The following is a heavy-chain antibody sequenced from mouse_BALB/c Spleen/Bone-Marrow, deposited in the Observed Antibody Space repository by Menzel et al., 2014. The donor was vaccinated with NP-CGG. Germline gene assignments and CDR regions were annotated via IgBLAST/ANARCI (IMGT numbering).Heavy chain of an antibody. CDR3: TRSLYGNYVMDF. D-gene: IGHD2-1*01. CDR2: IDPETGGT. V-gene: IGHV1-15*01. J-gene: IGHJ4*01. Sequence: VQLVESGAELVRPGASVALSCKASGYTFXDYEMHWVKQTPVHGLEWIGAIDPETGGTAYNQKFKGKATLTADKSSSTAYMELRSLTSEDSAVYYCTRSLYGNYVMDFWGQGTSVTVSS. CDR1: GYTFXDYE.